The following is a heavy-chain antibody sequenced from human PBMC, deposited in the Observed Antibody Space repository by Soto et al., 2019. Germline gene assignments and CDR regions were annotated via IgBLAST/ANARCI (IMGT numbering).Heavy chain of an antibody. V-gene: IGHV1-69*13. D-gene: IGHD2-21*02. J-gene: IGHJ4*02. CDR1: GGTFSSYA. Sequence: GASVKVSCKASGGTFSSYAISWVRQAPGQGLEWMGEIIPIFGTANYAQKFQGRVTITADESTSTAYMELSSLRSEDTAVYYCARGTGLRRGLVTATQGGFDYRGRGTMVTVSS. CDR3: ARGTGLRRGLVTATQGGFDY. CDR2: IIPIFGTA.